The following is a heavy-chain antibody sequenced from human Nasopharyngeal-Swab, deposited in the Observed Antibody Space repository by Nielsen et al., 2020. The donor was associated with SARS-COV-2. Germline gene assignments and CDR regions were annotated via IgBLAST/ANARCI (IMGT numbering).Heavy chain of an antibody. CDR1: GFTFSDCY. D-gene: IGHD3-16*01. V-gene: IGHV3-11*04. CDR2: ISSSGSTI. J-gene: IGHJ4*02. CDR3: ARGDDYNDY. Sequence: GESLKISYAASGFTFSDCYMSWIRQAPGKGLEWVSYISSSGSTIYYADSVKGRFTISRDNAKNSLYLQMNSLRAEDTAVYYCARGDDYNDYWGQGTLVTVSS.